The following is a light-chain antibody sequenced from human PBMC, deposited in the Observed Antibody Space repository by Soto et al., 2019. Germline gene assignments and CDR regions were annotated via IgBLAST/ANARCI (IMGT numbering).Light chain of an antibody. J-gene: IGLJ1*01. V-gene: IGLV2-14*01. Sequence: QSALTQPASVSGSPGQSITISCTGTSSDVGGYIYVSWYQHHPDKAPKLIIFEVSNRSSGVSNRFSGSKSGNTASLTISGLQAEDEADYYCSSYTNINSYVFXTGTKVTVL. CDR3: SSYTNINSYV. CDR1: SSDVGGYIY. CDR2: EVS.